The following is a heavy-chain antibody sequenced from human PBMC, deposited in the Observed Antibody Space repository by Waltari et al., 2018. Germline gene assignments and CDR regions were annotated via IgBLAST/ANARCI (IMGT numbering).Heavy chain of an antibody. CDR2: ILYDGSNK. J-gene: IGHJ3*02. CDR1: GFTFSSYA. CDR3: ARPTTVDSFDI. Sequence: QVQLVEPGGGVVQPGRSLRLSCAAAGFTFSSYAMHWVRQDPGKGLEWVAVILYDGSNKYDVDSVKGRFTISRDNSKNTLYLQRNSLRAEDTAVYYCARPTTVDSFDIWGQGTMVTVS. V-gene: IGHV3-30*04. D-gene: IGHD4-17*01.